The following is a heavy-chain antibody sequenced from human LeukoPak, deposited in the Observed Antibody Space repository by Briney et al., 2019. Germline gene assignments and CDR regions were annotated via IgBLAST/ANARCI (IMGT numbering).Heavy chain of an antibody. V-gene: IGHV4-61*05. J-gene: IGHJ6*03. CDR3: ARCQTYSGSYYYYYYMDV. Sequence: SETLSLTCTVSGDSISSTSYYWGWIRQPPGKGLEWIGYIYYSGSTNYNPSLKSRVTISVDTSKNQFSLKLSSVTAADTAVYYCARCQTYSGSYYYYYYMDVWGKGTTVTVSS. CDR1: GDSISSTSYY. CDR2: IYYSGST. D-gene: IGHD1-26*01.